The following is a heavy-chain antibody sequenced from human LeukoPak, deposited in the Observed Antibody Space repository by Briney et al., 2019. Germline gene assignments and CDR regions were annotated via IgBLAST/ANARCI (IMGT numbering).Heavy chain of an antibody. D-gene: IGHD1-26*01. CDR1: GYSFTSYY. Sequence: ASVKVSCKTSGYSFTSYYIHWVRQAPGQGLEWMGMINPSGGSTTYAQKFQGRLTMASDTSTSTVYMELSSLRSEDTAMYYCARSSAYYNEADIWGQGTMVTVSS. CDR2: INPSGGST. J-gene: IGHJ3*02. V-gene: IGHV1-46*01. CDR3: ARSSAYYNEADI.